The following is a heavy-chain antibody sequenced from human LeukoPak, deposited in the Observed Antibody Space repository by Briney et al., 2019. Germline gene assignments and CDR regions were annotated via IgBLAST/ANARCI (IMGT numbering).Heavy chain of an antibody. CDR2: IYHSGST. J-gene: IGHJ4*02. CDR1: GGSISSGGYS. D-gene: IGHD5-24*01. Sequence: SETLSLTCAVSGGSISSGGYSWSWIRQPPGKGLEWIGYIYHSGSTYYNPSLKSRVTISVDRSKNQFSLKLSSVTAADTAVYYCARVSLLPTNYFDYWGQGTLVTVSS. V-gene: IGHV4-30-2*01. CDR3: ARVSLLPTNYFDY.